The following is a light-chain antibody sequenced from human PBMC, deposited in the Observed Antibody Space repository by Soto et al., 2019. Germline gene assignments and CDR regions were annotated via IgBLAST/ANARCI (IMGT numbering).Light chain of an antibody. Sequence: QPVLTQPPSASGAPGQRVIISCSGSSSNIGTKTVSWYQQLPGTAPKLLIYTDNQRPSGVPDRFSGSKSGTSASLAISGLQSEDEADYYCASWDVSLTGVVFGGGTKLTVL. V-gene: IGLV1-44*01. CDR3: ASWDVSLTGVV. CDR2: TDN. J-gene: IGLJ2*01. CDR1: SSNIGTKT.